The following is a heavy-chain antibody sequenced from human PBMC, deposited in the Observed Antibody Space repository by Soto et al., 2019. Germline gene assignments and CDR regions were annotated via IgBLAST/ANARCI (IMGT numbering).Heavy chain of an antibody. CDR2: IIPIFGTA. D-gene: IGHD6-13*01. CDR3: AREIAAAGITRDYYYYGMDV. CDR1: GGTFSSYA. Sequence: ASVKVSCKASGGTFSSYAISWVRQAPGQGLEWMGGIIPIFGTANYAQKFQGRVTITADESTSTAYMELSSLRSEDTAVYYCAREIAAAGITRDYYYYGMDVWGQGTTVTVSS. J-gene: IGHJ6*02. V-gene: IGHV1-69*13.